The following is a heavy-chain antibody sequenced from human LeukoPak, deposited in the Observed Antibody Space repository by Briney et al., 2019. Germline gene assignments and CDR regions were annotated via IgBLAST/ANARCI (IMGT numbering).Heavy chain of an antibody. J-gene: IGHJ6*02. CDR2: ISGSGGST. Sequence: PGGSLRLSCAASGFTFSSYAMSWVRQAPGKGLEWVSAISGSGGSTCYADSVKGRFTISRDNSKNTLYLQMNSLRAEDTAVYYCASDGDYYYYGMDVWGQGTTVTVSS. V-gene: IGHV3-23*01. D-gene: IGHD4-17*01. CDR1: GFTFSSYA. CDR3: ASDGDYYYYGMDV.